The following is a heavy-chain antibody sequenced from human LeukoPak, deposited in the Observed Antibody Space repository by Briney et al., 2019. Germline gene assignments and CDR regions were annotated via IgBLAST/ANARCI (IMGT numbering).Heavy chain of an antibody. V-gene: IGHV1-69*05. Sequence: GSSVKVSCKASGGTFSSYAISWVRQAPGQGLEWMGGIIPIFGTANYAQKFQGRVTITTDESTSTAYMELSSLRSEDTAVYYCARYYDSSATTLNYFDYWGQGTLVTVSS. J-gene: IGHJ4*02. D-gene: IGHD3-22*01. CDR3: ARYYDSSATTLNYFDY. CDR1: GGTFSSYA. CDR2: IIPIFGTA.